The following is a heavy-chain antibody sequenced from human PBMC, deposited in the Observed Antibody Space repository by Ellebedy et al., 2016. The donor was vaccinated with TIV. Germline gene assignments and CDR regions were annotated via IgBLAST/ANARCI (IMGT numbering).Heavy chain of an antibody. CDR3: ARDLTDPNYYYYMDV. D-gene: IGHD4/OR15-4a*01. CDR1: GGSISSYY. J-gene: IGHJ6*03. CDR2: IYTSGTT. Sequence: SETLSLTXTVSGGSISSYYWSWIRQPAGKGLEWIGRIYTSGTTNYNPSLKSRVTMSADTSKNQFSLKVSSVTAADTAVYYCARDLTDPNYYYYMDVWGKGTTVTVSS. V-gene: IGHV4-4*07.